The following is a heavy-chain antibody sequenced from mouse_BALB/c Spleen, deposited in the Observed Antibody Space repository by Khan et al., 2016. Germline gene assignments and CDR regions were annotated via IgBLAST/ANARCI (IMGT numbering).Heavy chain of an antibody. CDR2: ITSYNGAT. Sequence: LVKTGASVKISCKASGYSFTGYYMHWVKQSHGKSLEWIGYITSYNGATSYNQKFKGKATFTVDTSSSTAYMQFNSLTSEDSAVYYCASPYGSSYVGFADWGQGTLVTVSA. CDR3: ASPYGSSYVGFAD. D-gene: IGHD1-1*01. CDR1: GYSFTGYY. V-gene: IGHV1S34*01. J-gene: IGHJ3*01.